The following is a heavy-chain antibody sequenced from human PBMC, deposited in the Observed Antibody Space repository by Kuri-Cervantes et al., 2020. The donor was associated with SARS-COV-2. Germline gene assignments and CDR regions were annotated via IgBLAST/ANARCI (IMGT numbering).Heavy chain of an antibody. J-gene: IGHJ4*02. Sequence: GGALRLSCAASGFTFSSYGMHWVRQAPGKGLEWVAVIWYDGSKKYYADSVKGRFTISRDNSKNTLYLQMNSLRAEDTAVYYCAREEYSSSWSAVDFDYWGQGTLVTVSS. CDR2: IWYDGSKK. CDR1: GFTFSSYG. V-gene: IGHV3-33*08. CDR3: AREEYSSSWSAVDFDY. D-gene: IGHD6-13*01.